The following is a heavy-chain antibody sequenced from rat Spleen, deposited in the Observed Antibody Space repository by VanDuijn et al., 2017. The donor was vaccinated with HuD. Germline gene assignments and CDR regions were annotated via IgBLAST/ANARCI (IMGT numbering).Heavy chain of an antibody. J-gene: IGHJ2*01. CDR3: ARGESNSDYFDY. V-gene: IGHV5-29*01. Sequence: EVQLVESGGDLVQPGRSLKLSCAASGFTFSDYGVAWVRQAPTKGLEWVATISYGDSSGHSSTYYRDSVKGRFTISRDNAKSTLSLQMDSLRSEDTATYYCARGESNSDYFDYWGQGVMVTVSS. CDR1: GFTFSDYG. CDR2: ISYGDSSGHSST. D-gene: IGHD4-4*01.